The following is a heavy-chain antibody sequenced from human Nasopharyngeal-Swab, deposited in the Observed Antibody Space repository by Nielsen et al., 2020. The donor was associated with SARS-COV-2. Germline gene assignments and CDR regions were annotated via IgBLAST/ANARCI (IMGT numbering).Heavy chain of an antibody. Sequence: SVKVSCKASGYTFSGNYIHWVRQAPGQGLEWMGRIVPILSITDYAQNFQGRVTITADKSATTAYLEVTSLRSEDTAVYYCARDRGVIRFLENDNAMDVWGQGTTVTVS. CDR1: GYTFSGNY. CDR3: ARDRGVIRFLENDNAMDV. V-gene: IGHV1-69*04. J-gene: IGHJ6*02. CDR2: IVPILSIT. D-gene: IGHD3-3*01.